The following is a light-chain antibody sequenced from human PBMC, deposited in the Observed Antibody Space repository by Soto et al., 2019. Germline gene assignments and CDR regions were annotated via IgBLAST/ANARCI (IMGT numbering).Light chain of an antibody. J-gene: IGKJ4*01. Sequence: EIVLTQSPATLSLSPGERAALSCRASQSVISYLAWYQQKPGQAPRLLIYDASNRATGIPARFSGSGSGTDFTLTISSLEPEDFAVYYCQQRSNWPPLTFGGGTMVDIK. CDR2: DAS. CDR1: QSVISY. V-gene: IGKV3-11*01. CDR3: QQRSNWPPLT.